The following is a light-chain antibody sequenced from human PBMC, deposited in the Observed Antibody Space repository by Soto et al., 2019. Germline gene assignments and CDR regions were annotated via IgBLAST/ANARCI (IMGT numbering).Light chain of an antibody. CDR1: QSVLYTSNNKNY. CDR3: QQYYSFPWT. Sequence: DIVMTQSPESLAVSLGERATINCKSSQSVLYTSNNKNYLSWYQQRPGQPPKLLIYWASTRESGVPDRFSGSGSGTDFTLTITSLQAEDVAVYYCQQYYSFPWTFGQGTKVEIK. V-gene: IGKV4-1*01. J-gene: IGKJ1*01. CDR2: WAS.